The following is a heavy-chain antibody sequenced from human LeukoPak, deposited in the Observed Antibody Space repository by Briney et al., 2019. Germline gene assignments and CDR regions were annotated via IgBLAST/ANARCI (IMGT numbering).Heavy chain of an antibody. CDR1: GFTFSSYA. Sequence: QTGGSLRLSCAASGFTFSSYAMHWVRQAPGKGLEWVAVISYDGSNKYYADSVKGRFTISRDNSKNSLYLQMNSLRAEDTAVYYCARGSTAALGGMDVWGQGTTVTVSS. D-gene: IGHD6-13*01. J-gene: IGHJ6*02. V-gene: IGHV3-30-3*01. CDR2: ISYDGSNK. CDR3: ARGSTAALGGMDV.